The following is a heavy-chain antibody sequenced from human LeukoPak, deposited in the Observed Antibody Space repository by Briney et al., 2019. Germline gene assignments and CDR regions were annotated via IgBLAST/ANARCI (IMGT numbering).Heavy chain of an antibody. CDR2: MNPNSGNT. V-gene: IGHV1-8*01. Sequence: GASVKVSCEASGYTFTSFDINWVRQASDQGFEWMGGMNPNSGNTDYAQKFQGRVTMTRNTSKSTAYMELSSLRSEDTAVYYCALPFRGRIAVAGNHWGQGTLVTVSS. CDR3: ALPFRGRIAVAGNH. D-gene: IGHD6-19*01. CDR1: GYTFTSFD. J-gene: IGHJ5*02.